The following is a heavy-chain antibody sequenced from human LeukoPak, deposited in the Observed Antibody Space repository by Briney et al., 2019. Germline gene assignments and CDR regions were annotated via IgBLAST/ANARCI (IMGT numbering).Heavy chain of an antibody. Sequence: HPGGSLRLSCAASGFTFSSYAMHWVRQAPGKGLEWVAVISYDGSNKYYADSVKGRFTISRDNSKNTLYLQMSSLRAEDTAVYYCARDPRGYSYTYYFDYWGQGTLVTVSS. CDR2: ISYDGSNK. CDR1: GFTFSSYA. CDR3: ARDPRGYSYTYYFDY. J-gene: IGHJ4*02. V-gene: IGHV3-30-3*01. D-gene: IGHD5-18*01.